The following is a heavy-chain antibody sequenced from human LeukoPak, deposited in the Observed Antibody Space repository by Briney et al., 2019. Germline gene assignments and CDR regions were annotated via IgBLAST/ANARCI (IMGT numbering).Heavy chain of an antibody. CDR1: GITFSSYM. V-gene: IGHV3-7*01. J-gene: IGHJ4*02. CDR3: AVLRGNNY. CDR2: IKQDGSEK. Sequence: PGGSLRLSCAASGITFSSYMLTWVRQAPGKGLEWVANIKQDGSEKYYVDSVEGRFSISRDNAKNSLYLQMNSLRVGDTAVYYCAVLRGNNYWGQGTLVTVSS. D-gene: IGHD3-10*01.